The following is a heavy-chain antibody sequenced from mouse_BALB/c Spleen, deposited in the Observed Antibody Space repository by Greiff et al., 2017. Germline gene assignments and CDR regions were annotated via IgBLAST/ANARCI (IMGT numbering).Heavy chain of an antibody. CDR3: ARLNYGNYVAY. CDR2: ISSGSSTI. V-gene: IGHV5-17*02. Sequence: EVQVVESGGGLVQPGGSRKLSCAASGFTFSSFGMHWVRQAPEKGLEWVAYISSGSSTIYYADTVKGRFTISRDNPKNTLFLQMTSLRSEDTAMYYCARLNYGNYVAYWGQGTLVTVSA. D-gene: IGHD2-1*01. J-gene: IGHJ3*01. CDR1: GFTFSSFG.